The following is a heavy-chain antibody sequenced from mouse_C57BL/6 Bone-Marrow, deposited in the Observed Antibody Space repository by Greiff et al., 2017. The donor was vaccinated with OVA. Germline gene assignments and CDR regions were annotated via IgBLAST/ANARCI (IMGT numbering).Heavy chain of an antibody. CDR2: IDPSDSYT. J-gene: IGHJ2*01. CDR3: ARSGDDGYFYYFDY. CDR1: GYTFTSYW. Sequence: VQLQQSGAELVMPGASVKLSCKASGYTFTSYWMHWVKQRPGQGLEWIGEIDPSDSYTNYNQKFKGKSTLTVDKSSSTAYMQLSSLTSEDSAVYYCARSGDDGYFYYFDYWGQGTTLTVSS. D-gene: IGHD2-3*01. V-gene: IGHV1-69*01.